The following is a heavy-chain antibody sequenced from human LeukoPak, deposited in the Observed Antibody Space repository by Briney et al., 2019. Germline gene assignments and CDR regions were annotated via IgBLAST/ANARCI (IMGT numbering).Heavy chain of an antibody. D-gene: IGHD1-14*01. CDR2: ISGSGGST. CDR1: GFTFSSYA. CDR3: AKDYTEPPYYYYYYYMDV. J-gene: IGHJ6*03. V-gene: IGHV3-23*01. Sequence: GGSLRLSCAASGFTFSSYAMSWVRQAPGKGLECVSAISGSGGSTYYADSVKGRFTISRDNSKNTLYLQMNSLRAEDTAVYYCAKDYTEPPYYYYYYYMDVWGKGTTVTVSS.